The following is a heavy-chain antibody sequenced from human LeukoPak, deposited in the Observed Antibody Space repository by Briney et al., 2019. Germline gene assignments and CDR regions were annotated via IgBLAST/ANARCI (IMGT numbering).Heavy chain of an antibody. V-gene: IGHV4-4*02. CDR3: VRANFRAAAGTTFDWYYMDV. CDR2: IYHSGST. CDR1: GGSISSSNW. Sequence: SETLSLTCAVSGGSISSSNWWSWVRQPPGKGLEWIGEIYHSGSTNYNPSLKSRVTISVDKSKDQFSLKLNSVTAADTAVYYCVRANFRAAAGTTFDWYYMDVWGKGTTVTVSS. J-gene: IGHJ6*03. D-gene: IGHD6-13*01.